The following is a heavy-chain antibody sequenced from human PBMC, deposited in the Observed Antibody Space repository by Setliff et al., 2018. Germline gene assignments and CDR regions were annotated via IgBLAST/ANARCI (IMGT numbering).Heavy chain of an antibody. V-gene: IGHV1-69*05. CDR3: VREGVDSRSSTDYRYYMDV. D-gene: IGHD3-22*01. CDR1: GGTFSSYG. Sequence: ASVKVSCKASGGTFSSYGISWVRQAPGQGLEWMGGTIPMFGTTSYTRQFQGRVTIITDESTSTAYMQPSSLGSEDTAVYYCVREGVDSRSSTDYRYYMDVWGKGTTVTVSS. J-gene: IGHJ6*03. CDR2: TIPMFGTT.